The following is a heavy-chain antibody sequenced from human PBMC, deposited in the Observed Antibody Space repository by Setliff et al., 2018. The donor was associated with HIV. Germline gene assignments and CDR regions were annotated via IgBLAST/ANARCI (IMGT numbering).Heavy chain of an antibody. J-gene: IGHJ4*02. CDR3: ARSSTLPWELPYFDY. D-gene: IGHD1-26*01. Sequence: GESLKISCAASGFTFSGYEMNWVRQAPGKGLEWVSHISSSGSTIYYADSVKGRFTISRDNAKNSLFLQMNSLRAEDTAVYYCARSSTLPWELPYFDYWGPEISWSPSPQ. CDR2: ISSSGSTI. CDR1: GFTFSGYE. V-gene: IGHV3-48*03.